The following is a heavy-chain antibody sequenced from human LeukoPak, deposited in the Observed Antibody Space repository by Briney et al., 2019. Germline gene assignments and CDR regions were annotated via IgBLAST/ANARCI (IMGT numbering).Heavy chain of an antibody. CDR1: GLAVSSNY. J-gene: IGHJ4*02. CDR2: IYSGGST. D-gene: IGHD1-1*01. V-gene: IGHV3-53*01. CDR3: ARDSGHYFDY. Sequence: GGSLRLSCAASGLAVSSNYMSWVRQAPGKGLEWVSIIYSGGSTEYTNSVKGRFTISRDNSKNMVYLQMNSLRAEDTAVYYCARDSGHYFDYWGQGTLVTVSS.